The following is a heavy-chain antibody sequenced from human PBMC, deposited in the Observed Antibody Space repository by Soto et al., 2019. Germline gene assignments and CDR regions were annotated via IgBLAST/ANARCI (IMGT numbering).Heavy chain of an antibody. V-gene: IGHV1-69*01. CDR2: IIPVFGTT. J-gene: IGHJ4*02. D-gene: IGHD3-16*01. CDR3: ARGGGPYVWFNEF. Sequence: QEQLVQSGAEVKKPGSSVKVSCKDSGGLFSSFAISWVRQAPGQGLEWMGGIIPVFGTTNYAQKFQGRVTITADESTNTDYMELSILTSADTAMYYCARGGGPYVWFNEFWGQGTQVTVSS. CDR1: GGLFSSFA.